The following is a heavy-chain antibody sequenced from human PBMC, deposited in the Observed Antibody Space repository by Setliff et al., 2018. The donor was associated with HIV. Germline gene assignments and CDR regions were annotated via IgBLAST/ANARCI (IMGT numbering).Heavy chain of an antibody. V-gene: IGHV1-8*02. Sequence: ASVKVSCKASGYTFTSYDINWVRQATGQGLEWMGWMNPNSGSTGYAKKFQGRVTMTRSNSISTAYMELSSLRSEDTAVYYCATVVLGWGQKPVAGTTSDYWGQGTLVTVSS. CDR1: GYTFTSYD. D-gene: IGHD6-19*01. CDR3: ATVVLGWGQKPVAGTTSDY. J-gene: IGHJ4*02. CDR2: MNPNSGST.